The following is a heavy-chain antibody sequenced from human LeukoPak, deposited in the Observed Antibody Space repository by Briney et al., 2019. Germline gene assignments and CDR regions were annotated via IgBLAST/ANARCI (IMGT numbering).Heavy chain of an antibody. CDR2: IRSKAYGGTT. Sequence: GGSLRLSCTASGFTFGDYAMSWVRQAPGKGLEWVGFIRSKAYGGTTEYAASVKGRFTISRDDSKSIAYLQMNSLKTEDTAVYYCTRLDVEMATATHFDYWGQGTLVTVSS. D-gene: IGHD5-24*01. CDR3: TRLDVEMATATHFDY. V-gene: IGHV3-49*04. J-gene: IGHJ4*02. CDR1: GFTFGDYA.